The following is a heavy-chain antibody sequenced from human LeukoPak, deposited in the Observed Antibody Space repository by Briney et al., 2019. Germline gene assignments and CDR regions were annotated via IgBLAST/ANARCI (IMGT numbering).Heavy chain of an antibody. V-gene: IGHV3-23*01. Sequence: GGSLRLSCAASGFIFTAYAMSWVRQAPGKGLEWVSVVSGNGATTYYADSVKGRFTISRDNSKNTLYMQMSSLRAEDAAVYYCAKVTSWNYRAIDYWGQGTLVTVSS. J-gene: IGHJ4*02. D-gene: IGHD1-7*01. CDR1: GFIFTAYA. CDR3: AKVTSWNYRAIDY. CDR2: VSGNGATT.